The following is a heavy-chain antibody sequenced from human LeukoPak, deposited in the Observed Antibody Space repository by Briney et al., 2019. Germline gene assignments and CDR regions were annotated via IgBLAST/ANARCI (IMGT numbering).Heavy chain of an antibody. D-gene: IGHD1-26*01. Sequence: GGSLRLSCVVSGFTVSSDYMSWVRQAPGKGLECVSLIYTGGSTYYADSVEGRFTISRDESKNTLYLQMNSLRAEDTAIYYCARVSGSYYPFDYWGQGTLVTVSS. V-gene: IGHV3-53*01. CDR3: ARVSGSYYPFDY. CDR1: GFTVSSDY. J-gene: IGHJ4*02. CDR2: IYTGGST.